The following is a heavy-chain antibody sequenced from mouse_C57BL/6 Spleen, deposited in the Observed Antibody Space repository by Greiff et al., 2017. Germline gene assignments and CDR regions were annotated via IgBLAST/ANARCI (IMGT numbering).Heavy chain of an antibody. J-gene: IGHJ4*01. V-gene: IGHV2-6-1*01. CDR1: GFSLTSYG. CDR2: IWSDGST. Sequence: QVQLKESGPGLVAPSQSLSITCTVSGFSLTSYGVHWVRQPPGKGLEWLVVIWSDGSTTYNSALKSRLSISKDNSKSQVFLKMNSLQTDDTAMYYCARHDHSWGYYAMDYWGQGTSVTVSS. CDR3: ARHDHSWGYYAMDY. D-gene: IGHD2-12*01.